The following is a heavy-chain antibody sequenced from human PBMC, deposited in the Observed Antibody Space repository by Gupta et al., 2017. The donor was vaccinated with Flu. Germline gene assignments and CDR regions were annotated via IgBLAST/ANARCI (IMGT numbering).Heavy chain of an antibody. J-gene: IGHJ3*01. CDR3: AKHSLTGAYGFDV. V-gene: IGHV4-59*08. D-gene: IGHD1-26*01. CDR2: IYYSGGT. Sequence: IRQPRGKGLEWIGQIYYSGGTRYNPSLRNRVTISVDTSKNNLSLKLYSVTAADTAVYYCAKHSLTGAYGFDVWGQGAVVNVSS.